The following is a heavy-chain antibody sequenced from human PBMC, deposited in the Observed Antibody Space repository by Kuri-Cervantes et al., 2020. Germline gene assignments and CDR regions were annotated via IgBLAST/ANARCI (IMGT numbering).Heavy chain of an antibody. CDR2: IYYGGTNT. J-gene: IGHJ4*02. V-gene: IGHV3-23*03. Sequence: GGSLRLSCVASGFTFSSYGMAWVRQAPEKGLEWVSGIYYGGTNTYYAESVKGRFTISRDQSKSTLYLQMNSLRDEDTAIYYCAKGERQWLDSYFDSWGQGTLVTVSS. CDR1: GFTFSSYG. D-gene: IGHD6-19*01. CDR3: AKGERQWLDSYFDS.